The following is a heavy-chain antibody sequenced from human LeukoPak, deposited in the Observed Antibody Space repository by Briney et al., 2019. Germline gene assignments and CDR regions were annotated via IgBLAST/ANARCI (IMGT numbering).Heavy chain of an antibody. Sequence: ASVKVSCKASGGTFISYAISWVRQAPGQGLEWMGGIIPIFGTANYAQKFQGRVTITADESTSTSYMELSSLRSEYTAVYYCAREYNYYGSGSISNYFDYWGQGTLVTVSS. CDR2: IIPIFGTA. CDR3: AREYNYYGSGSISNYFDY. V-gene: IGHV1-69*13. J-gene: IGHJ4*02. CDR1: GGTFISYA. D-gene: IGHD3-10*01.